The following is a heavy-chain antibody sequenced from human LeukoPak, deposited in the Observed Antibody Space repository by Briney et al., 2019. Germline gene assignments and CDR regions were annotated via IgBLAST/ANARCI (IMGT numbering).Heavy chain of an antibody. V-gene: IGHV3-30*09. Sequence: GGSLRLSCAASGFNFNNYPLHWVRQAPGKGLEWVTVISNDGRDKHYADSVKGRFAISRDNSKNTMFLQMNSLRAEDTAVYYCAKDHYYGSGSYFPFDYWGQGTLVTVSS. CDR1: GFNFNNYP. CDR3: AKDHYYGSGSYFPFDY. J-gene: IGHJ4*02. CDR2: ISNDGRDK. D-gene: IGHD3-10*01.